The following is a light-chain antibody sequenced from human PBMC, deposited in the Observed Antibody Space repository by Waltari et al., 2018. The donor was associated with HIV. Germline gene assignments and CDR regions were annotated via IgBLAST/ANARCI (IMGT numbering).Light chain of an antibody. V-gene: IGLV1-47*01. CDR3: AAWDDRLNLV. CDR1: NSNIGSNY. J-gene: IGLJ2*01. Sequence: QSVLTQPPSASGTPGQRATISCFGSNSNIGSNYVYCYQQLPGMAPKLLIYKNNQRPSGVPDRFSGSKSGTSASLAISGLRSEDEADYYCAAWDDRLNLVFGGGTKLTVL. CDR2: KNN.